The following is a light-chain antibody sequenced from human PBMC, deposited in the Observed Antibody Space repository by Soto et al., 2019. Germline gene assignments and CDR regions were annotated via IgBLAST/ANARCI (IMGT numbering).Light chain of an antibody. CDR3: QKYGSSIT. J-gene: IGKJ5*01. CDR1: QSVSSY. V-gene: IGKV3-11*01. CDR2: DAS. Sequence: EIVLTQSPATLSLSPGERATLSCRASQSVSSYLAWYQQKPGQAPRLLIYDASNRATGIPARFSGSGSGTDLTPTISSLEPEDFAVYYCQKYGSSITFGQGTRLEI.